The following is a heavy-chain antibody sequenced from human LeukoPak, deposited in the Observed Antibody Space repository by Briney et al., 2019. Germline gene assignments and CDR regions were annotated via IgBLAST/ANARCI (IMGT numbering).Heavy chain of an antibody. CDR3: ARRMYSSSSLLADTYFDY. D-gene: IGHD6-6*01. V-gene: IGHV3-33*08. Sequence: GGSLRLSCAASGFTFIDYDMHWVRQAPGKGLEWVAVIWYDGSNKYYADSVKGRFTISRDNSKNTLYLQMNSLRAEDTAVYYCARRMYSSSSLLADTYFDYWGQGTLVTVSS. CDR2: IWYDGSNK. CDR1: GFTFIDYD. J-gene: IGHJ4*02.